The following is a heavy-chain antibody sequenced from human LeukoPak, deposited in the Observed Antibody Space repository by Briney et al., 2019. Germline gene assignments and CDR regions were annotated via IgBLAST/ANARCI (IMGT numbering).Heavy chain of an antibody. J-gene: IGHJ4*02. CDR2: ISSSSSTI. V-gene: IGHV3-48*04. Sequence: HSGGSLRLSCAASGFTFSSYSMNWVRQAPGKGLEWVSFISSSSSTIYYADSVKGRFTISRDNAKNSLYLQMNSLRAEDTAVYYCARDQTVGATLAYFDYWGQGTLVTVSS. CDR3: ARDQTVGATLAYFDY. CDR1: GFTFSSYS. D-gene: IGHD1-26*01.